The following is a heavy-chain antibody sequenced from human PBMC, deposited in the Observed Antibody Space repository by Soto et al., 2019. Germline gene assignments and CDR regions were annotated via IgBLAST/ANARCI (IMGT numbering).Heavy chain of an antibody. Sequence: PSETLSLTCTVSGGSISNKYWSWIRQPAGKGLEWIGRMPSSGVTNYSPSLKSRVTMSVDMSKNQFSLKLSSVTATDAAVYYCARALDSSGWYGDDAFDIWGQGTMVTVSS. D-gene: IGHD6-19*01. CDR1: GGSISNKY. CDR3: ARALDSSGWYGDDAFDI. J-gene: IGHJ3*02. V-gene: IGHV4-4*07. CDR2: MPSSGVT.